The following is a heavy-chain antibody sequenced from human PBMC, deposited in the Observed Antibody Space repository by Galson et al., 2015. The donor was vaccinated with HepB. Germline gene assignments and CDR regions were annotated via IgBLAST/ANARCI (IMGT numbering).Heavy chain of an antibody. J-gene: IGHJ2*01. Sequence: SLRLSCAASGFTFSSYWMSWVRQAPGKGLEWVANIKQDGSEKYYVDSVKGRFTISRDNAKNSLYLQMNSLRAEDTAVYYCARELLLSGWYLDQYWYFDLWGRGTLVTVSS. CDR1: GFTFSSYW. CDR3: ARELLLSGWYLDQYWYFDL. CDR2: IKQDGSEK. V-gene: IGHV3-7*03. D-gene: IGHD6-19*01.